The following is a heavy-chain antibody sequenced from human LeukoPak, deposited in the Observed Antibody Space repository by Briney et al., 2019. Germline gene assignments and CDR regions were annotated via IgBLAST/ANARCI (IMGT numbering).Heavy chain of an antibody. CDR3: ARVYCGGDCSFDY. CDR1: GFTFSNYN. CDR2: ISTGSSYI. V-gene: IGHV3-21*01. D-gene: IGHD2-21*02. J-gene: IGHJ4*02. Sequence: PGGSLRLSCAASGFTFSNYNMTWVRQAPGKGLEWVSSISTGSSYIYYADSVKGRFTISRDNAKNSLYLQMDSLRAEDTAVYYCARVYCGGDCSFDYWGQGTLVTVSS.